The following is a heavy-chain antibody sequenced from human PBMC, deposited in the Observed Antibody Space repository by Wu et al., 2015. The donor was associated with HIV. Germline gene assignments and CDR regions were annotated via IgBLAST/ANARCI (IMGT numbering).Heavy chain of an antibody. CDR1: GYTFTGYY. CDR3: ARDGRIVGVPNWFDP. Sequence: QVQLMQSGAEVKKPGASVKVSCKASGYTFTGYYMHWVRQAPGQGLEWMGWIDPNSGDTNYAHKFQGRVTMTRDTSINILYMEVNRLTSDDTAVYYCARDGRIVGVPNWFDPWGQGTLVTVSS. CDR2: IDPNSGDT. V-gene: IGHV1-2*07. D-gene: IGHD1-26*01. J-gene: IGHJ5*02.